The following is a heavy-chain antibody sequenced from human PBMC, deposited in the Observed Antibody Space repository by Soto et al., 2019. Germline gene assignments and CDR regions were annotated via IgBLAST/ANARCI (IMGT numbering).Heavy chain of an antibody. V-gene: IGHV3-23*01. CDR2: ISGSGGST. Sequence: EVQLLESGGGLVQPGGSRSLSFPASGFTFGSYALSGFRQAPGKGREWVSAISGSGGSTYYADSVKGRFTISRDNSKNTLYLQMNSLRAEDTAVYYCAKLCKQLSFDYWGQGTLVTVSS. D-gene: IGHD6-19*01. J-gene: IGHJ4*02. CDR1: GFTFGSYA. CDR3: AKLCKQLSFDY.